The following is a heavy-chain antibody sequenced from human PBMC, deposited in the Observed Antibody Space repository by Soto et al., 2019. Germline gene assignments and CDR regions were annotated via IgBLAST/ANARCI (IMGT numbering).Heavy chain of an antibody. D-gene: IGHD2-21*01. Sequence: PSETLSLTCSVSCAALNSGNYYWSWIRQVPGKGLEWIGHIYVTGAVDYNPSLRDRITISRDTSERQFSLNLRLVTAADTAVYYCARLRIATNNYKWFDPWGQGTLVTVSS. J-gene: IGHJ5*02. CDR3: ARLRIATNNYKWFDP. V-gene: IGHV4-31*03. CDR1: CAALNSGNYY. CDR2: IYVTGAV.